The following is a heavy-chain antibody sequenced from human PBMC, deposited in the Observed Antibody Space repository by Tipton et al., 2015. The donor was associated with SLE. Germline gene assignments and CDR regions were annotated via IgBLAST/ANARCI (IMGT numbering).Heavy chain of an antibody. CDR1: GASISSGYYY. CDR2: IFVSGVT. J-gene: IGHJ4*02. D-gene: IGHD4-17*01. V-gene: IGHV4-61*02. CDR3: ARGARTVTWDY. Sequence: GLVKPSETLSLTCAVSGASISSGYYYWSWIRQPAGKGLEWIGRIFVSGVTNYNPSLKSRVTISIDTSKNQFSLKLTSVTAADTAVYYCARGARTVTWDYWGQGTLVTVSS.